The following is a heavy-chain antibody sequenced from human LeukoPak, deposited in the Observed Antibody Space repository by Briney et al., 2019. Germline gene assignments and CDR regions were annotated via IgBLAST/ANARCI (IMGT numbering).Heavy chain of an antibody. Sequence: ASVKVSCKASGYTFTSYDINWVLQATGQGLEWMGWMNPNSGNTGYAQNFQGRVTMTRNTSISTAYMELTSLRSEDAAVYYCARGTRTFDYWGQGTLVTVSS. CDR3: ARGTRTFDY. CDR2: MNPNSGNT. CDR1: GYTFTSYD. D-gene: IGHD4-23*01. J-gene: IGHJ4*02. V-gene: IGHV1-8*01.